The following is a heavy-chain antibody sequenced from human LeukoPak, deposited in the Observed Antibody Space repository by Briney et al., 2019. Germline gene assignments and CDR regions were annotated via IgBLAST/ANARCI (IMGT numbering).Heavy chain of an antibody. CDR2: VAPEDGET. CDR3: ATAPYTSYPKIDF. Sequence: ATVKISCKTSGYTFTDYYIHWVQQAPGKGLEWMGRVAPEDGETIYADNFQGKLTITADTSTGTAYMELSGLRSEDTAVYYCATAPYTSYPKIDFWGQGTLVTVSS. CDR1: GYTFTDYY. V-gene: IGHV1-69-2*01. J-gene: IGHJ4*02. D-gene: IGHD6-6*01.